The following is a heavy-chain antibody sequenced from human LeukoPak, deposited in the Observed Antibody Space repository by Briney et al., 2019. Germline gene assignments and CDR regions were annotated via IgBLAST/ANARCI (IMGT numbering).Heavy chain of an antibody. D-gene: IGHD6-19*01. V-gene: IGHV4-34*01. CDR1: GGSFSGYY. CDR2: INHSGST. CDR3: AGTVAGIGYFDY. J-gene: IGHJ4*02. Sequence: SETLSLTCAVYGGSFSGYYWSWIRQPPGKGLEWIGEINHSGSTNYNPSLKSRVTISVDTSKNQFSLKLSSVTAADTAVYYCAGTVAGIGYFDYWGQGTLVTVSS.